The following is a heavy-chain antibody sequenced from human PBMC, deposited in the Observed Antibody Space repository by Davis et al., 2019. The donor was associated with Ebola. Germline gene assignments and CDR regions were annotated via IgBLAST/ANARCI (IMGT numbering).Heavy chain of an antibody. D-gene: IGHD6-6*01. CDR3: ARSIEAFDI. V-gene: IGHV4-59*01. CDR2: IYYSGST. CDR1: GGSISSYY. Sequence: PGGSLRLSCTVSGGSISSYYWSWIRQPPGKGLEWIGYIYYSGSTNYNPSLKSRVTISVDTSKNQFSLKLSSVTAADTAVYYCARSIEAFDIWGQGTMVTVSS. J-gene: IGHJ3*02.